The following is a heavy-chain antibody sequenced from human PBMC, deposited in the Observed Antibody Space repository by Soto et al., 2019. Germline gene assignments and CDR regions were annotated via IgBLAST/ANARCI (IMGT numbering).Heavy chain of an antibody. CDR1: GGSVRSGSYY. D-gene: IGHD4-17*01. CDR2: IYYSGTT. CDR3: ARVEDYGDYFDY. J-gene: IGHJ4*02. V-gene: IGHV4-61*01. Sequence: PSETLSLTCTVSGGSVRSGSYYWSRIRQPPGKGLEWIGYIYYSGTTNYNPSLKSRVTISVDTSKNQFSLKLSSVTAADTAVYYCARVEDYGDYFDYWGQGTLVTVSS.